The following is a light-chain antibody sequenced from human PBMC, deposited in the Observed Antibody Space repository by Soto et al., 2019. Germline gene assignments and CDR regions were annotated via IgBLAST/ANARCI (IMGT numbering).Light chain of an antibody. CDR1: GSDVGGYNC. V-gene: IGLV2-8*01. J-gene: IGLJ1*01. CDR3: SSYTSSSTPLFV. CDR2: EVD. Sequence: QSALTQPPSASGSPGQSVTISCTGTGSDVGGYNCVSWYQQHPGKPPKLMIFEVDKRPSGVPNRFSGSKSGNTASLTISGLQAEDEADYYCSSYTSSSTPLFVFGTGTKVTVL.